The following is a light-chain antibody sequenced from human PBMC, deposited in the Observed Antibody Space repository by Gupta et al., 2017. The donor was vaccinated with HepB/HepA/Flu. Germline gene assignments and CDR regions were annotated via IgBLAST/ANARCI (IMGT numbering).Light chain of an antibody. Sequence: DIQLTQSPSFLSASVGDRVTITCRASQDINSYLIWYQQKPGKAPNLLIYTASTVQGGVPSRFSGSGSGTEFTLTISSRQPEDFATYYCQQWNSSPFTFGQGTRMDIK. CDR3: QQWNSSPFT. V-gene: IGKV1-9*01. J-gene: IGKJ5*01. CDR2: TAS. CDR1: QDINSY.